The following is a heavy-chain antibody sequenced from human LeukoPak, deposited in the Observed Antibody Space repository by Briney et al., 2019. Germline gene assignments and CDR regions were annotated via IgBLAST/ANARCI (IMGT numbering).Heavy chain of an antibody. CDR2: ISYDGSNK. CDR3: ANGVGYQLVYYYYGMDV. CDR1: GFTFSSYG. J-gene: IGHJ6*02. D-gene: IGHD2-2*01. V-gene: IGHV3-30*18. Sequence: GGSLRLSCAASGFTFSSYGMHWVRQAPGKGLEWVAVISYDGSNKNYADSVKGRFTISRDNSKNTLYLQMNSLRAEDTAVYYCANGVGYQLVYYYYGMDVWGQGTTVTVSS.